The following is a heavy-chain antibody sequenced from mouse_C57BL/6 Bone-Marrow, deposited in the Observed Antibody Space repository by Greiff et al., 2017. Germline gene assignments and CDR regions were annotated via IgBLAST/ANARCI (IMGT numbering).Heavy chain of an antibody. Sequence: QVQLQQSGAELARPGASVKLSCKASGYTFTSYGISWVKQRTGQGLEWIGEIYPRSGNTHYNEKFKGKATLTADKSSSTAYMELRSLTSEDSAVYFCARYYYGISYSMDYWGQGTSVTVSS. CDR3: ARYYYGISYSMDY. CDR2: IYPRSGNT. CDR1: GYTFTSYG. D-gene: IGHD1-1*01. V-gene: IGHV1-81*01. J-gene: IGHJ4*01.